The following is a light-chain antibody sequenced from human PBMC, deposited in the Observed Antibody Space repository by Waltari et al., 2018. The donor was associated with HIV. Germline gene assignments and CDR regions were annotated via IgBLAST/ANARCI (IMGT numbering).Light chain of an antibody. CDR2: EDS. Sequence: SYELTQPPSVSVSPGQTARITCSGDALPKKYAYCYQQKSGQPPVLVIYEDSKRPSGITERLSGSSSGTRATLTISGAQVEDEADYYCYSTDSSGNHRVFGGGNKLTVL. V-gene: IGLV3-10*01. J-gene: IGLJ3*02. CDR1: ALPKKY. CDR3: YSTDSSGNHRV.